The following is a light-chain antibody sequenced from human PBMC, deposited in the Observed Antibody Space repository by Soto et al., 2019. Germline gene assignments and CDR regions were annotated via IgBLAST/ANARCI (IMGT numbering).Light chain of an antibody. J-gene: IGLJ1*01. Sequence: QSALTQPASVSGSPGQSITISCTGTSSDVGSYNLVSWYQQHPGKAPKLMIYEFTKRPSGVSDRFSGSKSGNTASLTISWFQAEDEADYYCCSYASSSTYVFGTGTKVTVL. V-gene: IGLV2-23*02. CDR3: CSYASSSTYV. CDR1: SSDVGSYNL. CDR2: EFT.